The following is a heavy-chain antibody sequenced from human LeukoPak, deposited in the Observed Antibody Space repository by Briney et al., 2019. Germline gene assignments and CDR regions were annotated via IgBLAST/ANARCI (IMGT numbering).Heavy chain of an antibody. J-gene: IGHJ3*02. CDR3: ARYGEQLEAFDI. V-gene: IGHV4-59*01. Sequence: SETLSLTCTVSGGSISSYYWSWFRQPPGKGLEGIGYIYYSGSTNYNPSLKSRVTISVDTSKNQFSLKLSSVTAADTAVYYCARYGEQLEAFDIWGQGTMVTVSS. D-gene: IGHD6-13*01. CDR1: GGSISSYY. CDR2: IYYSGST.